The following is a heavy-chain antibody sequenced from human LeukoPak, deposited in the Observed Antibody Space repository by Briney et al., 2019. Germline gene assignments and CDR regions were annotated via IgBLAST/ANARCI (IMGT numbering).Heavy chain of an antibody. Sequence: PGGSLRLSCAASGFTLSSYAMSWVRQAPGKGLEWVSAISGSGGSTYHADSVKGRFTISRDNSKNTLYLQLNSLRAEDTAVYYCAKGRVVRGVTTPSSFDYWGQGTLVTVSS. V-gene: IGHV3-23*01. CDR3: AKGRVVRGVTTPSSFDY. D-gene: IGHD3-10*01. CDR1: GFTLSSYA. J-gene: IGHJ4*02. CDR2: ISGSGGST.